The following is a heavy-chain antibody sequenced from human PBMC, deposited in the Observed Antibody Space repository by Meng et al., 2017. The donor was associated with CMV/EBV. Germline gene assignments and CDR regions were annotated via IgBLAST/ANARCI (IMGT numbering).Heavy chain of an antibody. V-gene: IGHV3-21*01. CDR1: GFTFSSYS. D-gene: IGHD6-6*01. Sequence: LSLPCAASGFTFSSYSMNWVRQAPGKGLEWVSSISSSSSYIYYADSVKGRFTISRDNAKNSLYLQMNSLRAEDTAVYYCARGAAARPIDYWGQGTLVTVSS. J-gene: IGHJ4*02. CDR2: ISSSSSYI. CDR3: ARGAAARPIDY.